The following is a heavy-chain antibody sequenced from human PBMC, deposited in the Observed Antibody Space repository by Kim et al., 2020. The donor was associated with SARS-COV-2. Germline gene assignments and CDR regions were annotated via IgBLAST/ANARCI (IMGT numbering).Heavy chain of an antibody. CDR1: GGTFSSYA. V-gene: IGHV1-69*13. J-gene: IGHJ6*02. CDR3: ARDDTSISSGWYPTKKGGYYYYGMDV. D-gene: IGHD6-19*01. CDR2: IIPIFGTA. Sequence: SVKVSCKASGGTFSSYAISWVRQAPGQGLEWMGGIIPIFGTANYAQKFQGRVTITADESTSTAYLELSSLRSEYTAVYYCARDDTSISSGWYPTKKGGYYYYGMDVWGQGTTVTVSS.